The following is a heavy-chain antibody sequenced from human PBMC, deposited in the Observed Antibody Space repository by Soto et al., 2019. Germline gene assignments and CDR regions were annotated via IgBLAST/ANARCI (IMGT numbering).Heavy chain of an antibody. CDR3: ARGAFTYYGFWSGYYTREYNWFDP. V-gene: IGHV4-34*01. J-gene: IGHJ5*02. CDR1: GGSFSGYY. CDR2: INHSGST. Sequence: SETLSLTGAVYGGSFSGYYWSWIGQPRGKGLEWIGEINHSGSTNYNPSLKSRVTISVDTSKNQFSLKLSPVTAADTAVYYCARGAFTYYGFWSGYYTREYNWFDPWGQGTLVTVSS. D-gene: IGHD3-3*01.